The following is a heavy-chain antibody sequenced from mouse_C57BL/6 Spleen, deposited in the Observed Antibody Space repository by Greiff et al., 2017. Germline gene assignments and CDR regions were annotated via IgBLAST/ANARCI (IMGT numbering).Heavy chain of an antibody. D-gene: IGHD3-3*01. CDR1: GYTFTDYY. CDR2: INPNNGGT. J-gene: IGHJ4*01. Sequence: VQLQQSGPELVKPGASVKISCKASGYTFTDYYMNWVKQSHGKSLEWIGDINPNNGGTSYNQKFKGKATLTVDKSSSTAYMELRSLTSEDSAVYYCARPPRGYAMDYWGQGTSVTVSS. CDR3: ARPPRGYAMDY. V-gene: IGHV1-26*01.